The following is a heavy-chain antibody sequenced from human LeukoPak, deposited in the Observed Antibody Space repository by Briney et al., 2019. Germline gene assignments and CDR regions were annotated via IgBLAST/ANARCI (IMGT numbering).Heavy chain of an antibody. Sequence: ASVKVSCKASGYTFTGYYLHWVRQAPGQGLEWMGWINPSSGGAKYAQNFQGRVIITTDTSISTAYMELSSLRSDDTAVYYCARGPMVRGVNWFDPWGQGTLVTVSS. D-gene: IGHD3-10*01. CDR1: GYTFTGYY. CDR3: ARGPMVRGVNWFDP. J-gene: IGHJ5*02. CDR2: INPSSGGA. V-gene: IGHV1-2*02.